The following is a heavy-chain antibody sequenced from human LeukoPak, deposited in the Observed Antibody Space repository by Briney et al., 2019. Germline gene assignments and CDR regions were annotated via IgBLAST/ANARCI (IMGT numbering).Heavy chain of an antibody. Sequence: GGSLRLSCAASGFTFSSYAMSWVRQAPGKGLEWVSVISGSGGSTDYTDPVKGRFTISRGNSKNTLYLQMNSLRAEDTAVYYCAKRGILTGYSSFDYWGQGTLVTVSS. V-gene: IGHV3-23*01. CDR2: ISGSGGST. D-gene: IGHD3-9*01. CDR1: GFTFSSYA. J-gene: IGHJ4*02. CDR3: AKRGILTGYSSFDY.